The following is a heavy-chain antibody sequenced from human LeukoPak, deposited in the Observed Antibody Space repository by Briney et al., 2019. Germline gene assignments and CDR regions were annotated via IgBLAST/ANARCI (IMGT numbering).Heavy chain of an antibody. CDR2: INPSDGTT. J-gene: IGHJ4*02. CDR1: GYSFTTYY. Sequence: ASVKVSCKASGYSFTTYYMHWVRQAPGQGLEWMGIINPSDGTTSYAQNFQGRVTITRDTSTSTVYMELSSLRSGDTAIYCCARVYCGGGTCYSRGLIDSWGQGTPVTVSS. CDR3: ARVYCGGGTCYSRGLIDS. D-gene: IGHD2-15*01. V-gene: IGHV1-46*01.